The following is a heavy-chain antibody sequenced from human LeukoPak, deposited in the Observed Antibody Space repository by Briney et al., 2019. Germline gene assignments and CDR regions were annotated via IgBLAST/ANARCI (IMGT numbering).Heavy chain of an antibody. CDR1: GFTFSDHD. D-gene: IGHD1-26*01. V-gene: IGHV3-72*01. J-gene: IGHJ4*02. Sequence: GGSLRLSCAASGFTFSDHDMDWVRQAPGKGLEWVGRIRKKANSYTTEYAASVKGRFTISRDDSQNSLYLQMNSLTAEDTAVYYCARLVGANNWGQGTLVIVSS. CDR3: ARLVGANN. CDR2: IRKKANSYTT.